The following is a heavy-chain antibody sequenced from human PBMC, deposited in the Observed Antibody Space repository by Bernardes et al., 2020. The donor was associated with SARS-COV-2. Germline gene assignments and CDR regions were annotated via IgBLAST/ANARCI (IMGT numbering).Heavy chain of an antibody. CDR1: GGSISSYY. CDR3: ARRVSSSWYNWFDP. V-gene: IGHV4-59*08. Sequence: LSLTCTVSGGSISSYYWSWIRQPPGKGLEWIGYIYYSGSTNYNPSLKSRVTISVDTSKNQFSLKLSSVTAADTAVYYCARRVSSSWYNWFDPWGQGTLVTVSS. J-gene: IGHJ5*02. D-gene: IGHD6-13*01. CDR2: IYYSGST.